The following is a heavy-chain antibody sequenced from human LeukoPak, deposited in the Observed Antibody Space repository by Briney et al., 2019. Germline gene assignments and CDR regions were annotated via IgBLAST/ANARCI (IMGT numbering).Heavy chain of an antibody. CDR1: GYTFTGYY. D-gene: IGHD3-22*01. V-gene: IGHV1-2*02. CDR3: ARVVETYYYDSSELDY. Sequence: ASVKVSCKASGYTFTGYYMHWLRQAPGQGLEWMGWINPNSGGTNYAQKFQGGVTMTRDTSISTAYMELSRLRSDDTAVYYCARVVETYYYDSSELDYWGQGTLVTVSS. CDR2: INPNSGGT. J-gene: IGHJ4*02.